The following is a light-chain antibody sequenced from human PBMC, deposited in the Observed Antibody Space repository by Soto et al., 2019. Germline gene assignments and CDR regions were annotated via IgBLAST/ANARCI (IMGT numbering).Light chain of an antibody. CDR3: QLYYTMYT. J-gene: IGKJ2*01. Sequence: DIQMTQSPSTLYASVGERVSITCRASKRIDNRLAWYPEKPGKAPKLLIYKTSTLPSRVQSRFSGSESGTQFTLTISSLQPDYFASYSCQLYYTMYTFARGNRLEI. CDR2: KTS. V-gene: IGKV1-5*03. CDR1: KRIDNR.